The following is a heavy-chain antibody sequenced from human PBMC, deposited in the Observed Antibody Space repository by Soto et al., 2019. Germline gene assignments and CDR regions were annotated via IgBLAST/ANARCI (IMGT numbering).Heavy chain of an antibody. J-gene: IGHJ3*01. CDR2: IDPSDSHT. CDR1: GYNFTSYW. V-gene: IGHV5-10-1*01. D-gene: IGHD1-26*01. CDR3: ARELSGNYFALDL. Sequence: GESLKISCTGSGYNFTSYWISWVRQMPGKGLEWMGRIDPSDSHTNDSPSFQGHVTISRDNAKNSLYLQMNSLRGDDTAVYYCARELSGNYFALDLWGQGTMVTVSS.